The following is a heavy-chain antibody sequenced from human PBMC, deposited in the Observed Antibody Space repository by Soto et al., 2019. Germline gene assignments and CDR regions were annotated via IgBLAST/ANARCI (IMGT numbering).Heavy chain of an antibody. Sequence: QVQLQESGPGLVKPSETLSLTCSVSGGSITSHYCSWFRQPPGKGLEWIGYIHHSGSTSYNPSLKSRVTMSVDTSKKQFSLKVSSVTAADTALYYCARQGFGQLHGLVDVWGPGTTVTVS. CDR1: GGSITSHY. CDR3: ARQGFGQLHGLVDV. CDR2: IHHSGST. J-gene: IGHJ6*02. D-gene: IGHD3-10*01. V-gene: IGHV4-59*08.